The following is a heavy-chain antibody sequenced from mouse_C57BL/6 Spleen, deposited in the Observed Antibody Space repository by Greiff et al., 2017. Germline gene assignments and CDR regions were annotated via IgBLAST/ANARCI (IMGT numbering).Heavy chain of an antibody. Sequence: EVHLVESGPGLVKPSQSLSLTCSVTGYSITSGYYWNWIRQFPGNKLEWMGYISYDGSNNYNPSLKNRISITRDTSKNQFFLKLNSVTTEDTATYYCARDDGNSWYFDVWGTGTTVTVSS. CDR2: ISYDGSN. CDR3: ARDDGNSWYFDV. V-gene: IGHV3-6*01. J-gene: IGHJ1*03. CDR1: GYSITSGYY. D-gene: IGHD2-1*01.